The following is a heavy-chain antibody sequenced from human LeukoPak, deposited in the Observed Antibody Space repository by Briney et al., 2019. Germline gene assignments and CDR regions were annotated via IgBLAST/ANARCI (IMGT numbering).Heavy chain of an antibody. V-gene: IGHV3-21*01. D-gene: IGHD3-10*01. Sequence: GDSLRLSCAASGFTFSTYGMNWVRQAPGKGLEWVSSISGSSNYIYYADSVKGRFTISRDNAKKSVYLQMNSLRVDDTAVYYCARETYLNDYWGQGTLVTVSS. CDR1: GFTFSTYG. CDR2: ISGSSNYI. CDR3: ARETYLNDY. J-gene: IGHJ4*02.